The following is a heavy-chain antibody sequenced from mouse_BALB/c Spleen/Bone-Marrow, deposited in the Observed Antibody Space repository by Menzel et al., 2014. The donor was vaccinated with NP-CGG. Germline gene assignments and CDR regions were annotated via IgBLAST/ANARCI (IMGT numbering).Heavy chain of an antibody. CDR2: IDPANGNT. CDR3: ARYNYGSSQFAY. CDR1: GFNIKDTY. V-gene: IGHV14-3*02. D-gene: IGHD1-1*01. J-gene: IGHJ3*01. Sequence: VQLQQSGAELVKPGASVKLSCTASGFNIKDTYMHWVKQRPEQGLEWIGRIDPANGNTKYDPKFQGKATITEDTSSNTAYLQLSSLTSEDTAVYYCARYNYGSSQFAYWGQGTLVTVSA.